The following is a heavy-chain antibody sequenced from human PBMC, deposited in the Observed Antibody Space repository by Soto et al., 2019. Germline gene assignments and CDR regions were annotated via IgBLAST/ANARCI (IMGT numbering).Heavy chain of an antibody. CDR2: TYYRSRWYN. J-gene: IGHJ4*02. CDR3: ARDRGYCSGTNCLYYFDY. D-gene: IGHD2-2*01. V-gene: IGHV6-1*01. Sequence: QVQLQQSGPGLVKPSQTLSLTCAISGDSVSSNTAAWNWIRQSPSRGLEWLGRTYYRSRWYNDYAVSVKSRITIKSDTSKNQFSLQLNSVTPEDTAVYYCARDRGYCSGTNCLYYFDYWGQGTLVTVSS. CDR1: GDSVSSNTAA.